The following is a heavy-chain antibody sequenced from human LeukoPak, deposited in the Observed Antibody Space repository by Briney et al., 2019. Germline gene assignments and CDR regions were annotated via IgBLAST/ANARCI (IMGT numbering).Heavy chain of an antibody. D-gene: IGHD6-19*01. Sequence: GGSLRLSCAGSGFTFGGYGMHWSRQTPGKGLEWVAVIAYDGSRAFYAAAVKGRFTISRDNSKNTMSVRMHDLRAEDTAVYYCTRYNNGHFDYWGQGTLVTVSS. CDR1: GFTFGGYG. V-gene: IGHV3-33*03. J-gene: IGHJ4*02. CDR3: TRYNNGHFDY. CDR2: IAYDGSRA.